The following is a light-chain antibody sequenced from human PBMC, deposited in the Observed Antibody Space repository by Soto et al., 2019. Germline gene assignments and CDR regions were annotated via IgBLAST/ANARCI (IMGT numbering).Light chain of an antibody. V-gene: IGKV3-20*01. Sequence: EIVLTQSPGTLSLSPGERATLSCRASQSVSSSYLAWYQQKPGQAPRLLIYGTSSRATTIPDTFSGSGSGTAFTLTISRLEPEDFAVYYCQQYGSSSWTFGQATKVDI. J-gene: IGKJ1*01. CDR3: QQYGSSSWT. CDR2: GTS. CDR1: QSVSSSY.